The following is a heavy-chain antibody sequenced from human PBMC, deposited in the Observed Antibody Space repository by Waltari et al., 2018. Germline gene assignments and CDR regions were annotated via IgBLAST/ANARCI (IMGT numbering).Heavy chain of an antibody. J-gene: IGHJ6*02. CDR1: GFTFSSYS. V-gene: IGHV3-21*01. CDR2: ISSSSSYI. CDR3: ARGAAKGYYYGMDV. Sequence: EVQLVESGGGLVKPGGSLRLSCAASGFTFSSYSMNWVRQAPGKGLEWVSSISSSSSYIYYADSVKGRFTISRDNAKNSLYLQMNSLRADDTAVYYCARGAAKGYYYGMDVWGQGTTVTVSS.